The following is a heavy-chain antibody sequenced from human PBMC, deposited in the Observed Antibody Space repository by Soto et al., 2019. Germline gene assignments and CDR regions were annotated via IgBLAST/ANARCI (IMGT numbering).Heavy chain of an antibody. Sequence: EVQLVESGGGLVQPGGSLRLSCTASEFTFSQYWLTWVRQTPGRGLEWVANIKEDGSEKNYVDSVRGRFTISRDNVKNSMFLQMNSLRVEDTAVYYGASRFCTGLAWYRGGYRVFDYWGQGTLVTVSS. V-gene: IGHV3-7*01. CDR2: IKEDGSEK. D-gene: IGHD2-8*02. J-gene: IGHJ4*02. CDR1: EFTFSQYW. CDR3: ASRFCTGLAWYRGGYRVFDY.